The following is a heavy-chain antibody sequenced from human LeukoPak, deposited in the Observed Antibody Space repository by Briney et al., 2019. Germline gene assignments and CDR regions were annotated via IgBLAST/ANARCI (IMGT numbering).Heavy chain of an antibody. V-gene: IGHV4-61*02. CDR1: GGSISSGSYY. J-gene: IGHJ3*02. CDR2: IYTSGST. Sequence: SQTLSLTCTVSGGSISSGSYYWSWIRQPAGKGLEWIGRIYTSGSTNYNPSLKSRVTMSVDTSKNQFSLKLSSVTAADTAVYYCARDRSDFWSGYSKKYDAFDIWGQGTMVTVSS. CDR3: ARDRSDFWSGYSKKYDAFDI. D-gene: IGHD3-3*01.